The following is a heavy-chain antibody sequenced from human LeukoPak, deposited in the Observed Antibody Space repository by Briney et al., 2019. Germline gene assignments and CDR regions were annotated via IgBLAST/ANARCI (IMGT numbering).Heavy chain of an antibody. CDR3: ARDPEIVATSSSWFDP. J-gene: IGHJ5*02. Sequence: PSETLSLTCAVSGYSISSGYYWGWIRQPPGKGLEWIGSIYHSGSTYYNPSLKSRVTISVDTSKNQFSLKLSSVTAADTAVYYCARDPEIVATSSSWFDPWGQGPLVTVSS. V-gene: IGHV4-38-2*02. D-gene: IGHD5-12*01. CDR1: GYSISSGYY. CDR2: IYHSGST.